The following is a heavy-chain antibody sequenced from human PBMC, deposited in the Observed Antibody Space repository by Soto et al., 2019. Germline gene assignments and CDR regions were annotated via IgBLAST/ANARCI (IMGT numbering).Heavy chain of an antibody. CDR2: IYYSGST. Sequence: PSETLSLTCTVSGGSISSYYWSWIRQPPGKGLEWIGYIYYSGSTYYNPSLKSRVTISVDTSKNQFSLKLSSVTAADTAVYYCARSYYGDYYMDVWGKGTTVTVSS. J-gene: IGHJ6*03. CDR1: GGSISSYY. CDR3: ARSYYGDYYMDV. V-gene: IGHV4-59*12. D-gene: IGHD4-17*01.